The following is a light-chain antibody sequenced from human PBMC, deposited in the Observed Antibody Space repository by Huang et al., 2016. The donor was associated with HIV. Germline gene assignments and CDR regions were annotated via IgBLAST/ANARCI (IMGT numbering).Light chain of an antibody. CDR1: QSVLYSYNNKNY. CDR3: QQFYIPPPT. CDR2: WAS. V-gene: IGKV4-1*01. Sequence: DIVMTQSPDSLAVSLGERTTINCRSSQSVLYSYNNKNYLAWYQHKPGQPPKLRSTWASTRESGVPDRFSGSGSGTDFTLTISSLQAEDVAVYYCQQFYIPPPTFGQGTKVEIK. J-gene: IGKJ1*01.